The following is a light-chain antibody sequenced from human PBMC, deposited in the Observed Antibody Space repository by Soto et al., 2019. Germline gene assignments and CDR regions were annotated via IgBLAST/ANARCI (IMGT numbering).Light chain of an antibody. J-gene: IGKJ4*01. V-gene: IGKV1-9*01. Sequence: IQLTQSPSSLSASVGDRVTLTCRASQGISSYLAWYQQKPGKAPKLLIYAASTLQSGVPSRFSGSGSGTDFTLTIIRLQPEDFATYYCQQLNSYPLTFGGGTKVEIK. CDR1: QGISSY. CDR3: QQLNSYPLT. CDR2: AAS.